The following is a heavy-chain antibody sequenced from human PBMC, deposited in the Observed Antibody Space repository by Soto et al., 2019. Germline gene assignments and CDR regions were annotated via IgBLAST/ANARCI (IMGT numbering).Heavy chain of an antibody. D-gene: IGHD6-25*01. Sequence: SETLSLTCTVSGASISSGDYFWSWIRQSPGKGLQWIGYIYDSGSSYYNPSLKSRVTMSVDTSKNQFSLKLSSVTAADTAVYYCARDRGAAREPFDYWGQGTLVTVSS. CDR2: IYDSGSS. J-gene: IGHJ4*02. CDR3: ARDRGAAREPFDY. CDR1: GASISSGDYF. V-gene: IGHV4-30-4*01.